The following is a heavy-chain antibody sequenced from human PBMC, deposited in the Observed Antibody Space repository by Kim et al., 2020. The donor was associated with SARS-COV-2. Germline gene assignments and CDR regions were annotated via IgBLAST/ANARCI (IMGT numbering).Heavy chain of an antibody. CDR3: AKDFARWRYYGSGSYYKGWFDP. CDR2: ISYDGSNK. CDR1: GFTFSSYG. V-gene: IGHV3-30*18. Sequence: GGSLRLSCAASGFTFSSYGMHWVRQAPGKGLEWVAVISYDGSNKYYADSVKGRFTISRDNSKNTLYLQMNSLRAEDTAVYYCAKDFARWRYYGSGSYYKGWFDPWGQGTLVTVSS. J-gene: IGHJ5*02. D-gene: IGHD3-10*01.